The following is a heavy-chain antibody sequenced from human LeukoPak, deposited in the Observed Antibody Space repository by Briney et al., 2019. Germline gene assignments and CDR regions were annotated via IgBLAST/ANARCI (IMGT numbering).Heavy chain of an antibody. Sequence: GASVKVSCKSSDDTFASYGISWVRQAPGQGLEWMGRIIPILDIRNYAQKFQGRVSITADKSTSTAYMELSSLRSDDTAVYYCARSESIVGADDSWGQGTLVTVSS. V-gene: IGHV1-69*04. J-gene: IGHJ4*02. CDR1: DDTFASYG. D-gene: IGHD1-26*01. CDR3: ARSESIVGADDS. CDR2: IIPILDIR.